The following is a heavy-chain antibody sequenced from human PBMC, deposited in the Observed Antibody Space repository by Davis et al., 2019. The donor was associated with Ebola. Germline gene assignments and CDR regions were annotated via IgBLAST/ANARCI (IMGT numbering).Heavy chain of an antibody. J-gene: IGHJ5*02. Sequence: GESLKISCAASGFTLINHGVSRVRQAPGKGLEWVSHISAGGGPTYGDSIRGRFTISRDISTNTLYLQMNSLRVEDTAVYYCAKGAYGSGASLSWFDPWGQGTLVTVSS. V-gene: IGHV3-23*01. CDR1: GFTLINHG. CDR3: AKGAYGSGASLSWFDP. D-gene: IGHD3-10*01. CDR2: ISAGGGPT.